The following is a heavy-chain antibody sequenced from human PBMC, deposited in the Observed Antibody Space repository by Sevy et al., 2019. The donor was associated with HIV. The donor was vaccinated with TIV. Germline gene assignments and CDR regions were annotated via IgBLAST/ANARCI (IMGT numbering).Heavy chain of an antibody. V-gene: IGHV3-11*04. Sequence: GGSLRLSCAASGFTFSDYYMSWIRQAPGKGLEWVSYISSTGSTIYYADSVKGRFTISRDNAKNSLYLQLNSLRAEDTAVYYCARGPAYYDFWSGYQGMDLWGQGTTVTVSS. CDR1: GFTFSDYY. D-gene: IGHD3-3*01. CDR3: ARGPAYYDFWSGYQGMDL. CDR2: ISSTGSTI. J-gene: IGHJ6*01.